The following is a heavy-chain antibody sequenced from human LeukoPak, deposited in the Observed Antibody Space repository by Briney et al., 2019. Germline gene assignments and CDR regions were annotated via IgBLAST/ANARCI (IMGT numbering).Heavy chain of an antibody. Sequence: PGGSLRLSCAASGFTFSSYAMGWVRQAPGKGLEWVSAISGSGGSTYYADSVKGRFTISRDNSKNTLYLQMNSLRAEDTAVYYCAKDGKEYSSGWYFDYWGQGTLVTVSS. CDR1: GFTFSSYA. V-gene: IGHV3-23*01. J-gene: IGHJ4*02. CDR2: ISGSGGST. CDR3: AKDGKEYSSGWYFDY. D-gene: IGHD6-19*01.